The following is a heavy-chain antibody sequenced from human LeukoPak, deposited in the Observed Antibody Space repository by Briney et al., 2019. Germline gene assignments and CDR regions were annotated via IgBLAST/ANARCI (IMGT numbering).Heavy chain of an antibody. D-gene: IGHD3-16*02. CDR1: GGSISSYY. Sequence: PSETLSLTCTGSGGSISSYYWSWIRQPPGKGLEWIGCIYYSGSTNYNASLKSRVIISIDTSKNQFSLKLNSVTAADTAVYYCARGDYVWGSNRLGWFDPWGQGTQVTVSS. CDR2: IYYSGST. CDR3: ARGDYVWGSNRLGWFDP. J-gene: IGHJ5*02. V-gene: IGHV4-59*01.